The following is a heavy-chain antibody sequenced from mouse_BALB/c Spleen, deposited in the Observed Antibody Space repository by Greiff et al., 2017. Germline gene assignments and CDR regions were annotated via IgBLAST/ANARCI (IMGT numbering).Heavy chain of an antibody. V-gene: IGHV2-9*02. CDR3: AREDYYGSSYAMDY. J-gene: IGHJ4*01. D-gene: IGHD1-1*01. CDR2: IWAGGST. Sequence: VKLVESGPGLVAPSQSLSITCTVSGFSLTSYGVHWVRQPPGKGLEWLGVIWAGGSTNYNSALMSRLSISKDNSKSQVFLKMNSLQTDDTAMYYCAREDYYGSSYAMDYWGQGTSVTVSS. CDR1: GFSLTSYG.